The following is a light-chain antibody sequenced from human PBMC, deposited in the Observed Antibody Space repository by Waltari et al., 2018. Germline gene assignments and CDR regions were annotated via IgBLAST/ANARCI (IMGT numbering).Light chain of an antibody. CDR3: SSYTSTITWV. V-gene: IGLV2-14*03. J-gene: IGLJ3*02. CDR1: TSDVGGHNF. Sequence: TSDVGGHNFVPWYQQYPGKAPKVVIYDVSKRPSGVSHRFSGSKSGNTASLHIPGLPASDEPDPHCSSYTSTITWVFGAGLTLTDL. CDR2: DVS.